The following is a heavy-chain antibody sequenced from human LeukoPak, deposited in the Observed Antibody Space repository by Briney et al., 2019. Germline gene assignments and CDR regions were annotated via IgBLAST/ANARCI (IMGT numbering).Heavy chain of an antibody. CDR1: GFTFSSYG. V-gene: IGHV3-33*01. CDR2: IWYDGSNK. Sequence: GRSLRLSCAASGFTFSSYGMHWVRQAPGKGLEWVAAIWYDGSNKYYADSVKGRFTISRDNSKNTLYLQMNSLRAEDTAVYYCARGSEEYYFDYWGQGTLVTVSS. J-gene: IGHJ4*02. CDR3: ARGSEEYYFDY.